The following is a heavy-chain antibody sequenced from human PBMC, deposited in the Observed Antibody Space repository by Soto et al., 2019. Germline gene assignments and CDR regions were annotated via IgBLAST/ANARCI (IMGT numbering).Heavy chain of an antibody. J-gene: IGHJ6*02. D-gene: IGHD6-25*01. CDR1: GGSISSYY. CDR3: ARWHSSSGYYGMDV. V-gene: IGHV4-59*01. Sequence: SETLSLTCTVSGGSISSYYWSWIRQPPGKGLEWIGYIYYSGNTNYNPSLKSRVTISVDTSKNQFSLKLSSVTAADTAVYYCARWHSSSGYYGMDVWGQGTTVTVSS. CDR2: IYYSGNT.